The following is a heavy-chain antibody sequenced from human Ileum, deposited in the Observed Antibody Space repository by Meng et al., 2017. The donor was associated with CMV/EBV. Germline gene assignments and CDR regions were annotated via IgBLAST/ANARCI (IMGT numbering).Heavy chain of an antibody. CDR1: GYTFTNDW. Sequence: KISCKASGYTFTNDWIGWVRQMPGKGLEWMGIIFPGDSDTRYSPSFQGQVTISADKSISTAYLQWSSLRASDGAMYYCARLEGSSLVWGQGTLVTVSS. J-gene: IGHJ4*02. V-gene: IGHV5-51*01. CDR3: ARLEGSSLV. CDR2: IFPGDSDT. D-gene: IGHD6-6*01.